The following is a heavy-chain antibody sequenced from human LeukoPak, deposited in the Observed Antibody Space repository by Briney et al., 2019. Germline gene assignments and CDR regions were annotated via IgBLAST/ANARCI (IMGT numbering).Heavy chain of an antibody. CDR1: GFTVSSNY. D-gene: IGHD6-13*01. J-gene: IGHJ4*02. V-gene: IGHV3-66*01. Sequence: SGGSLRLSCAASGFTVSSNYMSWVRQAPGKGLEWVSVIYSGGSTYYADSVKGRFTISRDNSKNTLYLQMNSLRAEDTAVYYCARGVRIAAAGALDYWGQGTLVTVSS. CDR2: IYSGGST. CDR3: ARGVRIAAAGALDY.